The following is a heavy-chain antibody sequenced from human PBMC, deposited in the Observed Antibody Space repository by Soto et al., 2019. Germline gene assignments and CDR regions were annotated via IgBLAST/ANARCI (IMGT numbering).Heavy chain of an antibody. CDR3: ASSYDSSGYDAFDI. D-gene: IGHD3-22*01. CDR2: ISGYNGDT. CDR1: GYTFSRYG. J-gene: IGHJ3*02. Sequence: ASVKVSCKASGYTFSRYGISWVRQAPGQGLEWMGWISGYNGDTKYAQKVQGRVTMTIDTSTYTAYMELRSLTSDDTAIYYCASSYDSSGYDAFDIWGKGTMVTVSS. V-gene: IGHV1-18*01.